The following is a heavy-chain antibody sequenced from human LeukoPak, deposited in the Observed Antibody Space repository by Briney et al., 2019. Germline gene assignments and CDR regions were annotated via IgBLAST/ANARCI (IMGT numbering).Heavy chain of an antibody. CDR1: GFTFSSYW. Sequence: PGGSLRLSCAASGFTFSSYWMNWGRQAPGKGLEWVAKIKQDGSEKYYVDSVKGRFTISRDNTKNSLYLQMNSLRAEDTAVYYCASKQWLVSDFDYWGQGTLVTVSS. CDR2: IKQDGSEK. CDR3: ASKQWLVSDFDY. D-gene: IGHD6-19*01. V-gene: IGHV3-7*01. J-gene: IGHJ4*02.